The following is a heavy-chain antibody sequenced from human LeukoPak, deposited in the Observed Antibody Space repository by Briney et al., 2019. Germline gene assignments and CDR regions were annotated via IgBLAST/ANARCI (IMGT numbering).Heavy chain of an antibody. J-gene: IGHJ2*01. CDR1: GFTFDDYA. CDR3: AKDRRRGSGWAPFDL. Sequence: GRSLRLSCAASGFTFDDYAMHWVRQAPGKGLEWVSGISWNSGSIGYADSVKGRFTISRDNAKNSLYLQMNSLRAEDTALYYCAKDRRRGSGWAPFDLWGRGTLVTVSS. CDR2: ISWNSGSI. D-gene: IGHD6-19*01. V-gene: IGHV3-9*01.